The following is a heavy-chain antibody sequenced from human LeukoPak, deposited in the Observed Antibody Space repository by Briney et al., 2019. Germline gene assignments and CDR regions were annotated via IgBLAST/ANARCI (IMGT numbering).Heavy chain of an antibody. J-gene: IGHJ4*02. Sequence: GGSLRLSCAASGFTFSRLAMTWVRQAPGKGLEWVSTISASGPYYADAVRGRFTISRDNSRNTLSLQIDSLRAEDTAVYYCAKDHESDGYPCLDHWGLGTLVTVSS. V-gene: IGHV3-23*01. D-gene: IGHD3-22*01. CDR3: AKDHESDGYPCLDH. CDR2: ISASGP. CDR1: GFTFSRLA.